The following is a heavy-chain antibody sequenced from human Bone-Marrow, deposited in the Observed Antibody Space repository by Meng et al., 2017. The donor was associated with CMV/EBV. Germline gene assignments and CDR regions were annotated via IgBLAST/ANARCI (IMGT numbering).Heavy chain of an antibody. CDR2: INPNSGGT. CDR3: ARGCIAALSAASLGY. J-gene: IGHJ4*02. CDR1: GYTFTGYY. D-gene: IGHD6-6*01. Sequence: ASVKVSCKASGYTFTGYYMHWVRQAPGQGLEWMGWINPNSGGTNYAQKFQGRVTMTRDTSISTAYMELSRLRSGDTAVYYCARGCIAALSAASLGYWGQGTLVTVSS. V-gene: IGHV1-2*02.